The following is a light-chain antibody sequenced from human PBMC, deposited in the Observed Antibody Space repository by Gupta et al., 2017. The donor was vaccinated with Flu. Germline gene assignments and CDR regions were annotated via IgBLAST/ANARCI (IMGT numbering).Light chain of an antibody. J-gene: IGLJ2*01. CDR3: QSYDSSNVV. CDR2: EDN. Sequence: VTNSCTRSSGSIATNFVQWYQQRPGSAPTPLIYEDNQRHSGVPDRFSGSIDSSSNSAALTISGLKTEDEDDYYCQSYDSSNVVFGGGTKLTVL. CDR1: SGSIATNF. V-gene: IGLV6-57*03.